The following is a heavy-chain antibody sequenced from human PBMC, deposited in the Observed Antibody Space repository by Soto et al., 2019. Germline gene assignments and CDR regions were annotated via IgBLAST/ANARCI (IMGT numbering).Heavy chain of an antibody. V-gene: IGHV1-18*01. D-gene: IGHD3-9*01. CDR3: ARLGRYFDWLPYGMDV. CDR1: GYAFSHYG. CDR2: IGPYNGKT. Sequence: GASVKVSCKASGYAFSHYGISWVRLAPGQGLEWMGWIGPYNGKTNYAQKLQGRVTMTTDTSTNTAYMELRSLRSDDTAVYYCARLGRYFDWLPYGMDVWGQGTTVTVSS. J-gene: IGHJ6*02.